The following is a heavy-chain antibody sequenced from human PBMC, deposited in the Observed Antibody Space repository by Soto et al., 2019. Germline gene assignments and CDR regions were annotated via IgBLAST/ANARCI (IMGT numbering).Heavy chain of an antibody. CDR2: IIPVFGTT. J-gene: IGHJ4*02. CDR3: ARGGGPYVWFNEF. Sequence: SVKVSCKDSGGLFSSFAISWVRQAPGQGLEWLGGIIPVFGTTNYAEKFQGRVTITADESTNTAYMELTSLTSGDTALYYCARGGGPYVWFNEFWGQGTLVTVSS. CDR1: GGLFSSFA. D-gene: IGHD3-16*01. V-gene: IGHV1-69*13.